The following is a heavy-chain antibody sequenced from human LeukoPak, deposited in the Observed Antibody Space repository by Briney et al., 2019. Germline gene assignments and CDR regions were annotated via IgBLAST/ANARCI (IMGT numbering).Heavy chain of an antibody. CDR2: VSSSRTTI. Sequence: PGGSLRLSCVASGFTFSTLGMNWVRQAPGKGLEWVSYVSSSRTTIYYADSVKGRFTISRDDAKSSLYLQMNSLRAEDTALYYCARMSTGYYDDYWGQGTLVAVSS. CDR1: GFTFSTLG. D-gene: IGHD3-9*01. CDR3: ARMSTGYYDDY. J-gene: IGHJ4*02. V-gene: IGHV3-48*01.